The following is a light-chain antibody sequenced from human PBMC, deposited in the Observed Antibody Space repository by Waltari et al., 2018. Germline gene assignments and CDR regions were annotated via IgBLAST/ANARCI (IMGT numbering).Light chain of an antibody. Sequence: QSALTQPASVSGSPGQSITISCTGTSNDVGYYNLVSWYQQHPDKAPKLIIYEVTKRPSGVSNRCFGSKSGNTAYLTISGLQAEDEADYYCCSYAGSSTPVVFGGGTKLT. V-gene: IGLV2-23*02. CDR2: EVT. CDR1: SNDVGYYNL. CDR3: CSYAGSSTPVV. J-gene: IGLJ2*01.